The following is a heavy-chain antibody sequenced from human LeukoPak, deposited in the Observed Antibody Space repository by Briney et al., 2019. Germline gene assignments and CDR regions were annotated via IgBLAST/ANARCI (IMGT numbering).Heavy chain of an antibody. V-gene: IGHV4-34*01. Sequence: RSSETLSLTCAVYGGSFSGYYWSWIRQPPGKGLEWIGEINHSGSTNYNPSLKSRVTISVDTSKNQFSLKLSSVTAADTAVYYCARRRLQFPRLYYFDYWGQGTLVTVSS. D-gene: IGHD5-24*01. J-gene: IGHJ4*02. CDR2: INHSGST. CDR3: ARRRLQFPRLYYFDY. CDR1: GGSFSGYY.